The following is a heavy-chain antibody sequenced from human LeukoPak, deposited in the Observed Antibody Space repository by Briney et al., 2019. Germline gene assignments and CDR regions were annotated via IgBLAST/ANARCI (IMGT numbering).Heavy chain of an antibody. CDR3: ARWRTSNWSEFDS. CDR2: IKQDGSEI. J-gene: IGHJ4*02. CDR1: GFTFSSHW. Sequence: GGSLRLSCVASGFTFSSHWMTWVRQAPGKGLEWVANIKQDGSEIFYVDSVKGRFTISRDNAKNSLYLQMNSLRAEDTAVYFCARWRTSNWSEFDSWGQGTLVTVSS. D-gene: IGHD6-13*01. V-gene: IGHV3-7*05.